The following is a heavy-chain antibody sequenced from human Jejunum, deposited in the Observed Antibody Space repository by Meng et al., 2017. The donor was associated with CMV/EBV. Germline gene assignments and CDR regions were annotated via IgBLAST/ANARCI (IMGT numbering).Heavy chain of an antibody. D-gene: IGHD4-17*01. V-gene: IGHV1-69*05. CDR3: ATAPRGDYEPYYYYGLDV. CDR1: NSYA. CDR2: IIPIFRTT. J-gene: IGHJ6*02. Sequence: NSYAIRWVQQAPGQRLEWMGGIIPIFRTTNYAQRFQGRATITTGESTSTVYMELSSLTSDDTAVYYCATAPRGDYEPYYYYGLDVWGPGTTVTVSS.